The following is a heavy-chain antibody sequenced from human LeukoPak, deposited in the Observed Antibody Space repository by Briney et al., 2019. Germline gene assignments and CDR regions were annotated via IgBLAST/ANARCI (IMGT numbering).Heavy chain of an antibody. J-gene: IGHJ5*02. V-gene: IGHV1-8*03. Sequence: ASVTVSFTSSIYTFVSYDINWVRQATGQGLEWMGWMNPKSGNTGYAQKFQGRVTITRNTSISTAYMELGSLRSEDTAVYYWAGLYQWGGHWFDPWGQGILVTVSS. CDR2: MNPKSGNT. D-gene: IGHD6-19*01. CDR3: AGLYQWGGHWFDP. CDR1: IYTFVSYD.